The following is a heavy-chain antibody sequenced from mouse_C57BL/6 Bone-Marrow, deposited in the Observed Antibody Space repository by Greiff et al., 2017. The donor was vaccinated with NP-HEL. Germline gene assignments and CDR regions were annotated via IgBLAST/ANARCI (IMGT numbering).Heavy chain of an antibody. CDR3: ADGSSWFAY. Sequence: QVQLQQSGAELMKPGASVKLSCKATGYTFTGYWIEWVKQRPGQGLEWIGMMHPNGGSTNYNVKFKGKSTLTVDKSSSTAYMQLSSLTSEDSAVYYCADGSSWFAYWGQGTLVTVSA. J-gene: IGHJ3*01. V-gene: IGHV1-64*01. CDR2: MHPNGGST. D-gene: IGHD1-1*01. CDR1: GYTFTGYW.